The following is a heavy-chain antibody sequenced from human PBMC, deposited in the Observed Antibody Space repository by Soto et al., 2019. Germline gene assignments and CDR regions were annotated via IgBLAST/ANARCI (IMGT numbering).Heavy chain of an antibody. Sequence: QVQLVESGGGVVQPGRSLRLSCAASGFTFSSYGMHWVRQAPGKGLEWVAVIWYDGSNKYYADSVKGRFTISRDNSKNTLYLQMNSLRAEDTAVYYCARGARVMRFGGMDVWGQGTTVTVSS. D-gene: IGHD3-16*01. CDR1: GFTFSSYG. CDR3: ARGARVMRFGGMDV. J-gene: IGHJ6*02. CDR2: IWYDGSNK. V-gene: IGHV3-33*01.